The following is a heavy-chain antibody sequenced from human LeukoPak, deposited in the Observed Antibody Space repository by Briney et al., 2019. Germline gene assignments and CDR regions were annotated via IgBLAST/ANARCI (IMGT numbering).Heavy chain of an antibody. CDR3: TRLGRDGYNFGRYYFER. J-gene: IGHJ4*02. CDR2: IYYSGTT. Sequence: KPSETLSLTCSVSGGSISGYYWSWIRQPPGKGLEWIGYIYYSGTTIYNPSLKSRLTISLDTSKNHFSLNLTSVSAADTAVYYCTRLGRDGYNFGRYYFERWGQGTLVTVSS. V-gene: IGHV4-59*08. D-gene: IGHD5-24*01. CDR1: GGSISGYY.